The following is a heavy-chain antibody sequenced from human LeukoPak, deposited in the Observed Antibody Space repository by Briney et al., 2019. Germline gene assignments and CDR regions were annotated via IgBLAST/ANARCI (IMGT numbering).Heavy chain of an antibody. D-gene: IGHD4-17*01. CDR2: VYTSGST. Sequence: PSETLSLTRTVSNDSISSYYWSWIRQPAGKGLEWIGRVYTSGSTNYHPSLKSRVTISVDMSKNQFSLRLNSVTAADAAVYYCAREKTDDYGDYVAFDVWGHGTLVTVSS. J-gene: IGHJ3*01. CDR1: NDSISSYY. CDR3: AREKTDDYGDYVAFDV. V-gene: IGHV4-4*07.